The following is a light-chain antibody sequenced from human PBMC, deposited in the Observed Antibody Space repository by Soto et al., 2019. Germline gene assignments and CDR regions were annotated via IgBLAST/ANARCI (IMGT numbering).Light chain of an antibody. CDR1: QSLLHSNDYNY. Sequence: DIVMTQSPLSLPVTPGEPASISCRSSQSLLHSNDYNYLDWFLQKPGQSPQLLIYLGSTRASGVPDRFSATVSGTDFTLNISRVEAEDVGVYYYMQALQTPPTFGGGTKVEVK. J-gene: IGKJ4*01. CDR2: LGS. CDR3: MQALQTPPT. V-gene: IGKV2-28*01.